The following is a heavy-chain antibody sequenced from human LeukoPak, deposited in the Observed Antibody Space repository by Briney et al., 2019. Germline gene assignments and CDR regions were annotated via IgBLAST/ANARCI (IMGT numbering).Heavy chain of an antibody. CDR2: IHHRGNS. J-gene: IGHJ5*02. V-gene: IGHV4-59*02. Sequence: SDTLPLPCTLSGASVTDYYWRWLRQSPGKGLEWINYIHHRGNSDYNPSLTRRFTPSLATYNNQFFLNLTSVTAPDTAVYYCTRGHWGLQSWSQGTLVSVSS. D-gene: IGHD7-27*01. CDR1: GASVTDYY. CDR3: TRGHWGLQS.